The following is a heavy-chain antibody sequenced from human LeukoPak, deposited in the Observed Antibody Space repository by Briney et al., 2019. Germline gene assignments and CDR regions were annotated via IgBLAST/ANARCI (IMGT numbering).Heavy chain of an antibody. V-gene: IGHV3-7*03. D-gene: IGHD6-13*01. CDR3: ARVPFGRSSWWGAFDI. CDR2: IKQDGSEK. CDR1: RFTFSSYW. J-gene: IGHJ3*02. Sequence: GGSLRLSCAASRFTFSSYWMSWVRQAPGKGLEWVANIKQDGSEKYYVDSVKGRFTISRDNAKNSLYLQMNSLRAEDTAVYYCARVPFGRSSWWGAFDIWGQGTLVTVSS.